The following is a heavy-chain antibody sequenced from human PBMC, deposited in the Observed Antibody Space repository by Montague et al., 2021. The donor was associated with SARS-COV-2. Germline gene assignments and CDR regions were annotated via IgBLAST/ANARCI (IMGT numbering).Heavy chain of an antibody. CDR2: INSHGSST. V-gene: IGHV3-74*01. D-gene: IGHD1-26*01. J-gene: IGHJ3*02. Sequence: SLRLSCAASGFTFSSYWMHWVRQAPGKGLVWVSRINSHGSSTSYSDSVKGRFTISRDNAKNTLYLQMNSLRAEDTAVYYCATHTVGATPDAFDIWGQGTMVTVSS. CDR3: ATHTVGATPDAFDI. CDR1: GFTFSSYW.